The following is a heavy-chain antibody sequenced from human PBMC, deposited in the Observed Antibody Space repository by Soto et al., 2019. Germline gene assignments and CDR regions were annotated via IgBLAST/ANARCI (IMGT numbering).Heavy chain of an antibody. J-gene: IGHJ4*02. CDR2: ISGSGGST. CDR1: GFTFSSYA. V-gene: IGHV3-23*01. D-gene: IGHD3-22*01. Sequence: EVQLLESGGGLVQPGGSLRLSCGASGFTFSSYAMSWVRQAPGKGLEWVSAISGSGGSTYYADSVKGRFTISRDNSKNTLYLQMNSLRAEDTAVYYCAKDAFYDSSGYLWDGLDYWGQGTLVTVSS. CDR3: AKDAFYDSSGYLWDGLDY.